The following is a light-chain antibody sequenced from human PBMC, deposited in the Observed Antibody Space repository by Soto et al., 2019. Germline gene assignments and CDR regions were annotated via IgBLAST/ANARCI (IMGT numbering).Light chain of an antibody. CDR1: QGIRTY. J-gene: IGKJ4*01. Sequence: DIQSTQSPSAMPASVGDRVNISCRASQGIRTYLAWFQQNPGKAPKRLSYSASSVQSGVPSRVSGRGAGTEFTLTISSLQTEDWAVYYCQQHISWPLTFGGGTKVDIK. CDR2: SAS. V-gene: IGKV1-17*03. CDR3: QQHISWPLT.